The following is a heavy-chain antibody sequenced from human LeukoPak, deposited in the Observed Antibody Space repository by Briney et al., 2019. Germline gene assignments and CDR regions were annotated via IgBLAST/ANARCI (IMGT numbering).Heavy chain of an antibody. CDR2: INRVGST. J-gene: IGHJ5*02. CDR1: GGSFSGFF. CDR3: ARGVSASRYHVVNWFDP. D-gene: IGHD2-21*01. V-gene: IGHV4-34*01. Sequence: PSETLSLTCTVHGGSFSGFFWSWIRQPPGKGLEWIGEINRVGSTNYNPSLRSRVTISLDTSKDQFSLKLTSVTAADTAVYYCARGVSASRYHVVNWFDPWGQGTLVTVSS.